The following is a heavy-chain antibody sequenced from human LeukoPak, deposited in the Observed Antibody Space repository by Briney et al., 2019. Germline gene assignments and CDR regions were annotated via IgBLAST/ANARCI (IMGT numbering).Heavy chain of an antibody. CDR2: IRYDGSNK. CDR3: AKDRGELLGYFDY. V-gene: IGHV3-30*02. D-gene: IGHD1-26*01. Sequence: QPGGSLRLSCAASGFTFSSYGMHWVRQAPGKGLEWVAFIRYDGSNKYYADSVKGRFTISRDNSKNTLYLQMNSLRAEDTAVYYCAKDRGELLGYFDYWGQGTLVTVSS. J-gene: IGHJ4*02. CDR1: GFTFSSYG.